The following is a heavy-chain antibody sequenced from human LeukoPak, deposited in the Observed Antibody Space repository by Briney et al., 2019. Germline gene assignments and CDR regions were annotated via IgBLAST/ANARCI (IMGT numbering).Heavy chain of an antibody. CDR1: GGSVTSGNYH. V-gene: IGHV4-61*01. CDR3: AAWQTIIFDY. Sequence: SETLSLTCTVSGGSVTSGNYHWTWIRQPPGKGLEWVGYISYSGSTDYNPSLRGRVTMSLDRPRNQFSLKLSSVSAADTAVYYCAAWQTIIFDYWGQGTLVTVSS. D-gene: IGHD5-24*01. J-gene: IGHJ4*02. CDR2: ISYSGST.